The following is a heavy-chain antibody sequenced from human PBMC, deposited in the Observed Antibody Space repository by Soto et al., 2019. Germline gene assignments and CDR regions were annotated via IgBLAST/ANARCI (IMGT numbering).Heavy chain of an antibody. CDR2: IIPIFGTA. D-gene: IGHD3-3*01. V-gene: IGHV1-69*13. CDR3: ARSAAIFGVVIHLTYYYYYGMDV. Sequence: ASVKVSCKASGGTFSSYAISWVRQAPGQGLECMGGIIPIFGTANYAQKFQGRVTITADESTSTAYMELSSLRSDDTAVYYCARSAAIFGVVIHLTYYYYYGMDVWGQGTTVTVSS. CDR1: GGTFSSYA. J-gene: IGHJ6*02.